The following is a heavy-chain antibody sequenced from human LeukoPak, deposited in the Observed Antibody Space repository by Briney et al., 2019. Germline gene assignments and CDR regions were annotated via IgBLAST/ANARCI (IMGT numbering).Heavy chain of an antibody. V-gene: IGHV3-53*01. CDR3: ARGPNWNDVDAFDI. CDR1: GFTFSSYA. D-gene: IGHD1-1*01. Sequence: GGSLRLSCAASGFTFSSYAMSWVRQAPGKGLEWVSVIYSGGSTYYADSVKGRFTISRDNSKNTLYLQMNSLRAEDTAVYYCARGPNWNDVDAFDIWGQGTMVTVSS. CDR2: IYSGGST. J-gene: IGHJ3*02.